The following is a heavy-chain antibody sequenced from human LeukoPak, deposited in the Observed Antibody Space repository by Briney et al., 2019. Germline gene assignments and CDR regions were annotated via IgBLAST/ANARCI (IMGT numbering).Heavy chain of an antibody. Sequence: SGGSLRLSCAASGFTFSSYWMSWVRQAPGKGLEWVANIKQDGSEKYYVDSVKGRFTISRDNAKNSLYLQMNSLRAEDTAVYYCARTIFGVVMNTLRQDYWGQGTLVTVSS. J-gene: IGHJ4*02. V-gene: IGHV3-7*01. CDR2: IKQDGSEK. CDR1: GFTFSSYW. D-gene: IGHD3-3*01. CDR3: ARTIFGVVMNTLRQDY.